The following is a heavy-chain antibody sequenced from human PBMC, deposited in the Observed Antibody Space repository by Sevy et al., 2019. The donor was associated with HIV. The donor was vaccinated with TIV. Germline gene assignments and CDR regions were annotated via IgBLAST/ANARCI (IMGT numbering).Heavy chain of an antibody. CDR1: GFTFSDAA. CDR2: IRGKANNYAT. J-gene: IGHJ4*02. CDR3: SIYYDIRAFDS. D-gene: IGHD3-22*01. V-gene: IGHV3-73*01. Sequence: GGSLRLSCAGSGFTFSDAAIHWVRQASGKGLEWLGRIRGKANNYATAYAASVKDRFSISRNDLKDPAYLQMNSLRTEDAAMYYCSIYYDIRAFDSWGQGTQVTSPQ.